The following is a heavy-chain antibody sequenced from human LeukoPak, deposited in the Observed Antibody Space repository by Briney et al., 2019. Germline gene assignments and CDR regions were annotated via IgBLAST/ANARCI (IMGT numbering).Heavy chain of an antibody. D-gene: IGHD1-1*01. Sequence: PSETLSLTCTVSGGSVSSGSYYWSWIRQPPGKGLEWIGYIYYSGSTNYNPSLKSRVTISVDTSKNQFSLKLSSVTAAGTAVYYCARVENDGPNYYFDYWGQGTLVTVSS. J-gene: IGHJ4*02. CDR2: IYYSGST. V-gene: IGHV4-61*01. CDR1: GGSVSSGSYY. CDR3: ARVENDGPNYYFDY.